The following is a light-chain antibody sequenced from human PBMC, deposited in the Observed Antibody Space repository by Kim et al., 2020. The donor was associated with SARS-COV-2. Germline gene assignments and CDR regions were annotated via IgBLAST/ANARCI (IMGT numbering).Light chain of an antibody. CDR3: QQFTTFPYT. Sequence: THSPSTLSASAGDRVTITCRASQSLSNGLAWYQQKPGKAPNLLIYKASNLESGVPSRFSGSGSGTEFTLTISSLQPDDFATYFCQQFTTFPYTFGQGTKLEI. CDR1: QSLSNG. J-gene: IGKJ2*01. V-gene: IGKV1-5*03. CDR2: KAS.